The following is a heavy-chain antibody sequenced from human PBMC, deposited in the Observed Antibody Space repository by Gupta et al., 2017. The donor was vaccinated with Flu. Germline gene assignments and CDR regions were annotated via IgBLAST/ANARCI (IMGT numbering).Heavy chain of an antibody. CDR1: YYP. V-gene: IGHV3-49*02. D-gene: IGHD1-26*01. CDR2: IRSKAYGGTT. CDR3: TRGGGSSGSYAKN. J-gene: IGHJ4*02. Sequence: YYPLRWVRQAPGKGLEGGGFIRSKAYGGTTEYAAAVKGRFTILRDDAKSIAYLQMKRLRTEDTAVYYCTRGGGSSGSYAKNGGQGALVTVSS.